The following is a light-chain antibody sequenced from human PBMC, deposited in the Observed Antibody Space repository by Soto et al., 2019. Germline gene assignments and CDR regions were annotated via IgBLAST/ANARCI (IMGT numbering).Light chain of an antibody. CDR1: SSDVGSYNL. J-gene: IGLJ1*01. CDR2: EDS. V-gene: IGLV2-23*01. Sequence: QSALTQPASVSGSPGQSITISCTGTSSDVGSYNLDSWYQQHPGKAPKLMIYEDSKRPSGVSTRFSGSKSGNTASLTISGLQAEDEADYYCCSYAGSGTYVFGTGTKLTVL. CDR3: CSYAGSGTYV.